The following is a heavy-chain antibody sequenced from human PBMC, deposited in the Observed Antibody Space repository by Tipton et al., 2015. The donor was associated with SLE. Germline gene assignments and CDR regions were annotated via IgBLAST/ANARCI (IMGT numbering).Heavy chain of an antibody. CDR2: IYNTGST. J-gene: IGHJ3*02. CDR1: GGSISIGSYY. V-gene: IGHV4-61*02. Sequence: TLSLTCSVSGGSISIGSYYWSWLWQPPGKGLEWIGRIYNTGSTNYKSSLQSRVTISLDTSNNQFSLRLHSVTVADTAVYYCARGGLYETSAYSVGFDIWGQGTLVTVSP. D-gene: IGHD3-22*01. CDR3: ARGGLYETSAYSVGFDI.